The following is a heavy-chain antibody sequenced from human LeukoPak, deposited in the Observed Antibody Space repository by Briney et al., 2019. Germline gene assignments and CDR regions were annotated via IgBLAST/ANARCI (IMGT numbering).Heavy chain of an antibody. D-gene: IGHD3-16*01. CDR3: ASRLVHSPEYFQH. CDR2: IYFSGST. J-gene: IGHJ1*01. Sequence: SETLSLTCTVSGGSISSYYWSWIRQPPGKGLEWIGYIYFSGSTNYNPSLKSRVTISVDTSKNQFSLKLSSVTAADTAVYYCASRLVHSPEYFQHWGQGTLVTVSS. V-gene: IGHV4-59*01. CDR1: GGSISSYY.